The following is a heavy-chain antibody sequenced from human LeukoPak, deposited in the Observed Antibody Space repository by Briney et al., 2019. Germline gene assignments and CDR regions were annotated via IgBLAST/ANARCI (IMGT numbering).Heavy chain of an antibody. CDR3: ASGGLSGEDY. J-gene: IGHJ4*02. CDR1: GGSISSGGYY. D-gene: IGHD1-14*01. CDR2: IYYSGST. V-gene: IGHV4-31*03. Sequence: PSETLSLTCTVSGGSISSGGYYWGWIRQHPGKGLEWIGYIYYSGSTYYNPSLKSRVTISVDTSKNQFSLKLSSVTAADTAVYYCASGGLSGEDYWGQGTLVTVSS.